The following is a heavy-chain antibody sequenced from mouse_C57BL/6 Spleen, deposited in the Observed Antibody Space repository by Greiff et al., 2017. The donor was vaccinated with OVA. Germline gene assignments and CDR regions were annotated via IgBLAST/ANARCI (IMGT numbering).Heavy chain of an antibody. CDR3: ARKDLYGNGYGFDY. V-gene: IGHV1-26*01. J-gene: IGHJ2*01. D-gene: IGHD2-1*01. CDR2: INPKSGGN. CDR1: GYTFTDYD. Sequence: VQLQQSGPELVKPGASVKISCKASGYTFTDYDMSWVKQRNGKSLEWIGEINPKSGGNSYNEKFKGKAKVTGDKTTSTAYMELRSLTSEDSAVYYCARKDLYGNGYGFDYWGQGTTLTVSS.